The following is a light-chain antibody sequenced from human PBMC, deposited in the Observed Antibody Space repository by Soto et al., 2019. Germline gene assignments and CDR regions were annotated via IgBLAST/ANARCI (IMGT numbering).Light chain of an antibody. J-gene: IGKJ1*01. V-gene: IGKV1-33*01. CDR1: QDVGNS. CDR3: QQYESLPRT. Sequence: IQMTQSPSSLSASVGDRGTITCQASQDVGNSLNWYQQKPGQAPHLLIYAASNLETGVPSRFSGSGSGTDFTFTIKNLQPDDIGTFYCQQYESLPRTFGQGTKVEIK. CDR2: AAS.